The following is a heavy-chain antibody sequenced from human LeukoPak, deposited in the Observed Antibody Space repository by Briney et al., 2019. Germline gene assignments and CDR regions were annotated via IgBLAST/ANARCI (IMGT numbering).Heavy chain of an antibody. CDR3: ATRPYYDFWSGLPSH. J-gene: IGHJ4*02. CDR2: INHSGST. D-gene: IGHD3-3*01. V-gene: IGHV4-34*01. CDR1: GGSFSGYY. Sequence: SETLSLTXAVYGGSFSGYYWSWIRQPPGKGLEWIGEINHSGSTNYNPSLKSRVTISVDTSKTQFSLKLSSVTAADTAVYYCATRPYYDFWSGLPSHWGQGTLVTVSS.